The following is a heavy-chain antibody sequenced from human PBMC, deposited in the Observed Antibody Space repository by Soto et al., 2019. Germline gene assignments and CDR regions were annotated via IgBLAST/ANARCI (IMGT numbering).Heavy chain of an antibody. CDR2: IYYSGST. J-gene: IGHJ4*02. V-gene: IGHV4-39*01. CDR1: GGSISSSSYY. Sequence: QLQLQESGPGLVKPSETLSLTCTVSGGSISSSSYYWGWIRQPPGKGLEWIGSIYYSGSTYYNPSLKRRVTIPVDTSKNQFSLKLSSVTAADTAVYYCASGADYGDYVNYWGQGTLVTVSS. CDR3: ASGADYGDYVNY. D-gene: IGHD4-17*01.